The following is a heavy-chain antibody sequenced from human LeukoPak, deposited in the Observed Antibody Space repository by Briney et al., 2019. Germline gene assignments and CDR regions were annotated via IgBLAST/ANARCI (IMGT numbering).Heavy chain of an antibody. CDR1: GYTLTELS. D-gene: IGHD1-26*01. Sequence: ASVKDSCKVSGYTLTELSMHWVRQAPGKGREWVGGFDPEDGETIYAQKFQGRVTMTEDTSTDTAYMELSSLRSEDTAVYYCATASSREPLVDYWGQGTLVTVSS. J-gene: IGHJ4*02. CDR2: FDPEDGET. CDR3: ATASSREPLVDY. V-gene: IGHV1-24*01.